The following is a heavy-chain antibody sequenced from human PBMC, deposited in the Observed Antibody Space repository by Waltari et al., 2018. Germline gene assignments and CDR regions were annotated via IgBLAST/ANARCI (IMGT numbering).Heavy chain of an antibody. D-gene: IGHD3-3*01. CDR1: GYSISSGYY. CDR3: ARDPGFLEWLFEVAPYYYYGMDV. Sequence: QVQLQESGPGLVKPSETLSLTCAVSGYSISSGYYWGWIRQPPGKGLEWIGSSYHSGSTYSNPSLKSRVTISVDTSKNQFSLKLSSVTAADTAVYYCARDPGFLEWLFEVAPYYYYGMDVWGQGTTVTVSS. J-gene: IGHJ6*02. CDR2: SYHSGST. V-gene: IGHV4-38-2*02.